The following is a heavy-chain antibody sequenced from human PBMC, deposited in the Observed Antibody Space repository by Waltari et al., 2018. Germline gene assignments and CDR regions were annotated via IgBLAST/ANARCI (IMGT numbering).Heavy chain of an antibody. CDR1: GDSISSYH. CDR2: IYTSGNT. V-gene: IGHV4-4*07. D-gene: IGHD6-19*01. Sequence: QVQLQESGPGLVKPSETLSLTCTVSGDSISSYHWSWIRQPAGKGLEWIGRIYTSGNTHYNPSLKSPVTMSVDMSKNQFSLKLSSVTAADTAVYYCAKDGGWYPDYWGQGTLVTVSS. J-gene: IGHJ4*02. CDR3: AKDGGWYPDY.